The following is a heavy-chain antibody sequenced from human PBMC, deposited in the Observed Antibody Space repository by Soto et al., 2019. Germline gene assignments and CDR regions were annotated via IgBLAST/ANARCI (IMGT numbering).Heavy chain of an antibody. CDR3: AKDIGYCSGGSCYSLDYFDY. CDR1: GLTFSSYA. V-gene: IGHV3-23*01. D-gene: IGHD2-15*01. J-gene: IGHJ4*02. CDR2: ISGSGGST. Sequence: GGSLRLSCAASGLTFSSYAMSWVRQAPGKGLEWVSAISGSGGSTYYADSVKGRFTISRDNSKNTLYLQMNSLRAEDTAVYYCAKDIGYCSGGSCYSLDYFDYWGQGT.